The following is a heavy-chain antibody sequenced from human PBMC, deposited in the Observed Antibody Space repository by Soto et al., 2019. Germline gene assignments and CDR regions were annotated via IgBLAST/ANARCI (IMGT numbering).Heavy chain of an antibody. Sequence: SETLSLTCTVSGGSISSGGYYWSWIRQHPGKGLEWIGYIYYSGSTYYNPSLKSRVTISVDTSKNQFSLKLSSVTAADTAVYYCARTPLHDYGDYYYGMDVWGQGTTVTVSS. V-gene: IGHV4-31*03. CDR2: IYYSGST. J-gene: IGHJ6*02. D-gene: IGHD4-17*01. CDR3: ARTPLHDYGDYYYGMDV. CDR1: GGSISSGGYY.